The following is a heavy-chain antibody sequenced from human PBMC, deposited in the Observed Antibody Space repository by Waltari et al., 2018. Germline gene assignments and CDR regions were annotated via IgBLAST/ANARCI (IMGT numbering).Heavy chain of an antibody. J-gene: IGHJ4*02. CDR1: GFTVSSNY. CDR3: ATADNQDYGDYLDY. V-gene: IGHV3-53*01. D-gene: IGHD4-17*01. Sequence: EVHLVESGGGLIQPGGSLRLYCAASGFTVSSNYMSWVRQAPGKGLEWVSVIYTGGSTYYADSVKGRFTSSRDNSKNTLYLQMNGLRAEDTAVYYCATADNQDYGDYLDYWGQGTLVTVSS. CDR2: IYTGGST.